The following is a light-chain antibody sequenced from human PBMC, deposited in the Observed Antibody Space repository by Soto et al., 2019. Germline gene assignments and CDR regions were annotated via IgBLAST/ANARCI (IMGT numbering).Light chain of an antibody. CDR1: QSVSGNF. CDR2: DAS. Sequence: IVLTQSPGTLTLSPGERATLSCRAGQSVSGNFLAWYQQKPGQAPRLLIYDASTRATGIPDRFSGSGSGTDFTLTISRLEPEDFAVYYCQQYGRSPPFTFGPGTKMDIK. CDR3: QQYGRSPPFT. J-gene: IGKJ3*01. V-gene: IGKV3-20*01.